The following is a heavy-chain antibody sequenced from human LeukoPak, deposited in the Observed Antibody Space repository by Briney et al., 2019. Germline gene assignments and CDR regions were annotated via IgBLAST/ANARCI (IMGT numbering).Heavy chain of an antibody. Sequence: GGSLRLSCAASGFPFNSQTMSWVRQAPGKGLEWVAKMKEDGSDVKYVDSVRGRFAISRDNAKDSLFLEMNSLRDDDTAVYYCVRGGAVAGRFEAWGQGTQVTVSS. CDR2: MKEDGSDV. V-gene: IGHV3-7*01. CDR1: GFPFNSQT. CDR3: VRGGAVAGRFEA. D-gene: IGHD6-19*01. J-gene: IGHJ5*02.